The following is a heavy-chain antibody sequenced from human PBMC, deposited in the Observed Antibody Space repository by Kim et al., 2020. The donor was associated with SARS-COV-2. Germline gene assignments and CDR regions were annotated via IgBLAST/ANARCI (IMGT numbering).Heavy chain of an antibody. D-gene: IGHD3-9*01. Sequence: GGSLRLSCAASGFTFSSYGMHWVRQAPGKGLEWVAVISYDGSNKYYADSVKGRFTISRDNSKNTLYLQMNSLRAEDTAVYYCAKGDSGRVLRYFDWLLVGDDAFDIWGQGTMVTVSS. CDR1: GFTFSSYG. J-gene: IGHJ3*02. V-gene: IGHV3-30*18. CDR2: ISYDGSNK. CDR3: AKGDSGRVLRYFDWLLVGDDAFDI.